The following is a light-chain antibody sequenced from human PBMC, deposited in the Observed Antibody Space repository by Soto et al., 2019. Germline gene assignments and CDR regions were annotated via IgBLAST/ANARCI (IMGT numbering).Light chain of an antibody. CDR1: NIGSKS. J-gene: IGLJ3*02. CDR3: AAWDDSLNGPV. V-gene: IGLV3-21*02. Sequence: SYELTQPPSVSVAPGQTARITCGGNNIGSKSVHWYQQKPGQAPVLVVYDDSDRPSGIPERFSGSKSDTSASLAISGLQSQDEADYYCAAWDDSLNGPVFGGGTKLTVL. CDR2: DDS.